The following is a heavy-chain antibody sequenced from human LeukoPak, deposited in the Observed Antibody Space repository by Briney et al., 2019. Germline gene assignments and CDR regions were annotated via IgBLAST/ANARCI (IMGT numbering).Heavy chain of an antibody. CDR1: GGSFSGYY. Sequence: SETLSLTCAVYGGSFSGYYWSWIRQPPGKGLEWIGEINHSGSTNYNPSLKSRVTISVDTSKNQFSLKLSSVTAADTAVYYCASSREAGKFDYWGQGTLVTVSS. D-gene: IGHD6-19*01. J-gene: IGHJ4*02. CDR3: ASSREAGKFDY. CDR2: INHSGST. V-gene: IGHV4-34*01.